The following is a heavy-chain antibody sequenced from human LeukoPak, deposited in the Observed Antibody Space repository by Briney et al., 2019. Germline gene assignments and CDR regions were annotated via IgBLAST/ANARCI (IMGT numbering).Heavy chain of an antibody. CDR1: GFTFSDYY. D-gene: IGHD2-15*01. J-gene: IGHJ4*02. Sequence: GGSLRLSCAASGFTFSDYYMSWVRQAPGKGLEWVSYISSSGSTIYYADSVKGRFTISRDNAKNSLYLQMNSLRAEDTAVYYCAREVELYTFDYWGQGTLVTVSS. CDR2: ISSSGSTI. CDR3: AREVELYTFDY. V-gene: IGHV3-11*04.